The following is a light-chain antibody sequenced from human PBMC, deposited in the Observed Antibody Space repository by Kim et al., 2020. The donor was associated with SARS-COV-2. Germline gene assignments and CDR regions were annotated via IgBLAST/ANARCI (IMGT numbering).Light chain of an antibody. CDR3: QHDRGSDF. V-gene: IGKV3-20*01. CDR2: DAS. Sequence: EIVLTQSPGTLSLSPGERATLSCRASQNVRSNYLAWYQQKPGRAPRLLIYDASSRATGIPDRFSGSGSGTDFTLTISRLEPEDFAVYYYQHDRGSDFFGEGTKLEIK. CDR1: QNVRSNY. J-gene: IGKJ2*01.